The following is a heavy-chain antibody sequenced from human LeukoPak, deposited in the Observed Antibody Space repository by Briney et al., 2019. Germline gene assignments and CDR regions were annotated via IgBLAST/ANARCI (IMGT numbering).Heavy chain of an antibody. CDR1: GYTFTGYY. Sequence: ASVKVSCKASGYTFTGYYMHWVRQAPGQGLEWMGGIIPIFGTANYAQKFQGRVTITADESTSTAYMELSSLRSEDTAVYYCARGGYYYGSGSYSDFDYWGQGTLVTVSS. J-gene: IGHJ4*02. V-gene: IGHV1-69*13. D-gene: IGHD3-10*01. CDR2: IIPIFGTA. CDR3: ARGGYYYGSGSYSDFDY.